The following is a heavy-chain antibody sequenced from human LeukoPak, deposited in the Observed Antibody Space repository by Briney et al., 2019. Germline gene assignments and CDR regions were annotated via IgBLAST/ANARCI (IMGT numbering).Heavy chain of an antibody. CDR1: GYSLSDLS. V-gene: IGHV1-24*01. J-gene: IGHJ4*02. CDR2: FEPEEGEHGET. D-gene: IGHD5-18*01. Sequence: GASVKVSCRVSGYSLSDLSIHWVRHVGGKGLEWMGGFEPEEGEHGETIFAQNFEDRLTLTENTAADTAYMELASLTSEDTAVYYCARDRDTAPDYWGQGTLVTVSS. CDR3: ARDRDTAPDY.